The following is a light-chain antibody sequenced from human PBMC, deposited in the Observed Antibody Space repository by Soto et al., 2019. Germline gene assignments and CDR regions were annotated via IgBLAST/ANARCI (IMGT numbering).Light chain of an antibody. CDR2: DAS. CDR1: ESVSSY. J-gene: IGKJ4*01. V-gene: IGKV3-11*01. Sequence: EIVLTQSPATLSLSPGERATLSCRASESVSSYLAWYQQKPGQAPRLLIYDASNRATGIPARFSGSGSGTDFTLTISSLEPEDFAVYYCQQRSNWPPTFGGGXKV. CDR3: QQRSNWPPT.